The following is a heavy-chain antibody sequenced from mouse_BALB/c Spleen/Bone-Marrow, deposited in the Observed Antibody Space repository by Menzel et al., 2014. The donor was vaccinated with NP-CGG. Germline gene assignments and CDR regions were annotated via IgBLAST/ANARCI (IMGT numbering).Heavy chain of an antibody. J-gene: IGHJ1*01. CDR3: ARLNYYGNLFV. Sequence: EVKVIESGGGLVQPGGSLKLSCAASGFDFSRYWMSWVRQAPGKGLDWIGKINPDSSTINYTPSLKDKFIISRDNAKNTLYLQMSKVRSEDTALYYCARLNYYGNLFVWGAGTTVTVSS. CDR1: GFDFSRYW. V-gene: IGHV4-1*02. CDR2: INPDSSTI. D-gene: IGHD1-1*01.